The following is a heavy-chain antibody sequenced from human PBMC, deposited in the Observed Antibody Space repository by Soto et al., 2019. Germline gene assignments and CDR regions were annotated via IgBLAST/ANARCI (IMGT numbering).Heavy chain of an antibody. D-gene: IGHD3-10*01. CDR2: IYPDDSET. CDR1: GYSFSNNW. CDR3: ARHKGDYGMDV. J-gene: IGHJ6*02. Sequence: PGEALKISCKGSGYSFSNNWIGWVRQMPGKGLEWMGIIYPDDSETRYSPSFQGQVTISADKSNNTAYLQWSSLKASDTAMDYCARHKGDYGMDVWGQGTTVTVSS. V-gene: IGHV5-51*01.